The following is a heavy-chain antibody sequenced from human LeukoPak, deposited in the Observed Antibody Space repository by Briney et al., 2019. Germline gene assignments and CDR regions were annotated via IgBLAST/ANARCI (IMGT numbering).Heavy chain of an antibody. Sequence: PSETLSLTCAVYGGSFSGYYWSWIRQSPGKGLEWIGGINHSGSTNYNPSLKSRVTISIDTSKNQFSLRLTSVTAADTAVYYCARGLRSGGSCGVDYWGQGTLVAVSS. CDR2: INHSGST. CDR1: GGSFSGYY. D-gene: IGHD2-15*01. J-gene: IGHJ4*02. V-gene: IGHV4-34*01. CDR3: ARGLRSGGSCGVDY.